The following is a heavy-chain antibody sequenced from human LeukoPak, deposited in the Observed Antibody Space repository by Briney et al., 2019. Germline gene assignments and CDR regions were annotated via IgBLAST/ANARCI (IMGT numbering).Heavy chain of an antibody. D-gene: IGHD2-15*01. CDR1: GYTFTIYG. V-gene: IGHV1-18*01. J-gene: IGHJ6*02. CDR2: ISAYNGNT. CDR3: ARDPLVVVAATYYYYYGMDV. Sequence: AASVKVSCKASGYTFTIYGISWVRQAPGQGLEWMGWISAYNGNTNYAQKLQGRVTMTTDTSTSTAYMELRSLRSDDTAVYYCARDPLVVVAATYYYYYGMDVWGQGTTVTVSS.